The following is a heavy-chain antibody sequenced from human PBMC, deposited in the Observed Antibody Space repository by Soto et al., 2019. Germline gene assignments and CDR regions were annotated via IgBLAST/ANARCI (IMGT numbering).Heavy chain of an antibody. D-gene: IGHD3-10*01. V-gene: IGHV3-23*01. J-gene: IGHJ6*03. CDR2: ISGSGGST. CDR1: GFTFSSYA. Sequence: GGSLRLSWAASGFTFSSYAMSWVRQAPGKGLEWVSAISGSGGSTYYADSVKGRFTISRDNSKNTLYLQMNSLRAEDTAVYYCAKDLRVRGVTGYYYYYMDVWGKGTTVTVSS. CDR3: AKDLRVRGVTGYYYYYMDV.